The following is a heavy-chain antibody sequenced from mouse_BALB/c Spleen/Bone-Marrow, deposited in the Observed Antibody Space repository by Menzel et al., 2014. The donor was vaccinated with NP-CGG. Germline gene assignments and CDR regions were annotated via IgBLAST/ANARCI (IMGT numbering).Heavy chain of an antibody. V-gene: IGHV1-80*01. CDR2: IYPGDGDT. CDR1: GYLFSTYW. Sequence: VQLQQSGAELVRPGSSVKISCKSSGYLFSTYWINWVKQRPGQGLEWIGQIYPGDGDTDFNGKFKDKATLTADESSNTAYMQLSSLTSEDSAVYFCARGGISVDYWGQGTTLTVSS. J-gene: IGHJ2*01. CDR3: ARGGISVDY.